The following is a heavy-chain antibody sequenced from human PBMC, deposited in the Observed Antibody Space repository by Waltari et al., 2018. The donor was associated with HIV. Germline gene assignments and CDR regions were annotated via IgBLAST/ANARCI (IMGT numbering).Heavy chain of an antibody. CDR2: IYFSGTA. CDR1: GDSVRRSTYY. Sequence: QLHLQESGPGLVKPSETLSLTCPVSGDSVRRSTYYWGWIRQPPGKGLEWIGTIYFSGTAYYNPSLKSRVTLSIDTSKNLFSLRLSSATAADTAVYYCARLDCSGGSCSPFDSWGQGTLVTVSS. J-gene: IGHJ5*01. D-gene: IGHD2-15*01. CDR3: ARLDCSGGSCSPFDS. V-gene: IGHV4-39*01.